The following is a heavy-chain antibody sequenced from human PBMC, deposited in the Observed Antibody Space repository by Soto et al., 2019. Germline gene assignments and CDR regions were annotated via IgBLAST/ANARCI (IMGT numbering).Heavy chain of an antibody. V-gene: IGHV3-13*01. CDR2: IGTAGDT. J-gene: IGHJ4*02. CDR3: ARGRLISLYYFDY. CDR1: GFTSSDYD. D-gene: IGHD2-15*01. Sequence: QPGGPLSLSSAASGFTSSDYDMHWVRQVTGKGLEWVSTIGTAGDTYYPGSVKGRFTISRENAKNSLYLQMNSLRAEDAAVYYCARGRLISLYYFDYWGQGTLVTVSS.